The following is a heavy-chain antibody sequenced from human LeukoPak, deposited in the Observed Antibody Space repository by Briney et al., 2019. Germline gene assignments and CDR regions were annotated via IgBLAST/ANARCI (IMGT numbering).Heavy chain of an antibody. CDR2: ISYDGSNK. V-gene: IGHV3-30-3*01. D-gene: IGHD2-15*01. CDR1: GFTFSSYA. Sequence: GGSLRLSCAASGFTFSSYAMHWVRQAPGKGLEWVAVISYDGSNKYYADSVKGRFTISRDNSKNTLYLQMNSLRAEDTAVYYCARDPYCSGGSCYSGLDAFDIWGQGTMVTVSS. CDR3: ARDPYCSGGSCYSGLDAFDI. J-gene: IGHJ3*02.